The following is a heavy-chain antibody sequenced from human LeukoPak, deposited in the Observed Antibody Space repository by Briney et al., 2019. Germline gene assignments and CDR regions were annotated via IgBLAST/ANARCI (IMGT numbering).Heavy chain of an antibody. D-gene: IGHD3-10*01. Sequence: GGSLRLSCAASGFTFSSYWMSWVRQAPGKGLEWVANIKQDGSEKYYVDSVKGRFTISRDNAKNSLYLQMSSLRAEDTAVYYCARVILYGSGSYYIDYWGQGTLVTVSS. J-gene: IGHJ4*02. CDR1: GFTFSSYW. CDR2: IKQDGSEK. CDR3: ARVILYGSGSYYIDY. V-gene: IGHV3-7*03.